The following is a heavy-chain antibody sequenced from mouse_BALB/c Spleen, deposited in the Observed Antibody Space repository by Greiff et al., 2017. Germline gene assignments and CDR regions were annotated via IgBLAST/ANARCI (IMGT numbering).Heavy chain of an antibody. J-gene: IGHJ3*01. D-gene: IGHD4-1*01. Sequence: EVQLVESGGGLVKPGGSLKLSCAASGFTFSDYYMYWVRQTPEKRLEWVATISDGGSYTYYPDSVKGRFTISRDNAKNNLYLQMSSLKSEDTAMYYCARELGRGTWFAYWGQGTLVTVSA. CDR3: ARELGRGTWFAY. V-gene: IGHV5-4*02. CDR2: ISDGGSYT. CDR1: GFTFSDYY.